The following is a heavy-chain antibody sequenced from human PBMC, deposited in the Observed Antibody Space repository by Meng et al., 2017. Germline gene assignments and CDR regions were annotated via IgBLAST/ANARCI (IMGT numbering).Heavy chain of an antibody. CDR1: GYTFSTNV. CDR3: ARAHSSGWYSFFDY. J-gene: IGHJ4*02. CDR2: INTKTGKP. D-gene: IGHD6-19*01. V-gene: IGHV7-4-1*02. Sequence: QVEVVQSGSELKEPGASVKVSCKASGYTFSTNVMNWVRQAPGQGLEWMGWINTKTGKPTYAQGFTGRLAFSLDTSASTAFLQINSLKAEDTAVYYCARAHSSGWYSFFDYWGQGTLVTVSS.